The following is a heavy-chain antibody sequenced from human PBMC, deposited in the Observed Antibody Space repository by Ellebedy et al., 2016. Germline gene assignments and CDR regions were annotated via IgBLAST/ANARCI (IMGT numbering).Heavy chain of an antibody. Sequence: GGSLRLSCAASGFTVSSNYMSWVRQAPGKGLEWVSVIYSGGSTYYADSVKGRFTISRDNSKNTLYLQMNSLRAEDTAVYYCARDTSQNGIAVAGTGGGPNDYWGQGTLVTVSS. D-gene: IGHD6-19*01. CDR1: GFTVSSNY. J-gene: IGHJ4*02. V-gene: IGHV3-66*01. CDR2: IYSGGST. CDR3: ARDTSQNGIAVAGTGGGPNDY.